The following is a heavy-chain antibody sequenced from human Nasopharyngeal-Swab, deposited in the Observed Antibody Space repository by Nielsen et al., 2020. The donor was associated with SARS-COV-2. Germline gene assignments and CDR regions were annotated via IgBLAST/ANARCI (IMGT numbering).Heavy chain of an antibody. J-gene: IGHJ4*02. Sequence: ASVKVSCKAFGYTFSKYDMNWVRQAPGQGLEWMGWISPYNGQAIYAQIFQGRVTLTTDTSSSTAYMELRSLRSDDSALYFCARGRDASGSSFDYWGQGRLVTVSS. V-gene: IGHV1-18*01. CDR2: ISPYNGQA. CDR3: ARGRDASGSSFDY. D-gene: IGHD3-10*01. CDR1: GYTFSKYD.